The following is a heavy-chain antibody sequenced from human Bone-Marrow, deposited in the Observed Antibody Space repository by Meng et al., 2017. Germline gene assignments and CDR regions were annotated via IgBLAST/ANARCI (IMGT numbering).Heavy chain of an antibody. CDR2: INQDETKK. CDR3: ARVNRVDTAMVNDY. J-gene: IGHJ4*02. Sequence: GESLKISCAASGFIFSRDWMNWVRQAPGKGLEWVANINQDETKKHYGDSVKGRFTISRDNAKNSVYLQMSSLRAGDTAVYYCARVNRVDTAMVNDYWGQGTLVTVSS. V-gene: IGHV3-7*01. CDR1: GFIFSRDW. D-gene: IGHD5-18*01.